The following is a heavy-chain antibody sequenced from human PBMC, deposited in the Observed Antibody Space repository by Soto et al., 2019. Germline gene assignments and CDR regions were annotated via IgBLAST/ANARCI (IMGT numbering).Heavy chain of an antibody. D-gene: IGHD4-4*01. CDR2: INAGNGNT. CDR1: GYTFTSYA. V-gene: IGHV1-3*01. J-gene: IGHJ4*02. Sequence: ASVKVSFKASGYTFTSYAMHWVRQAPRQRLEWMGWINAGNGNTKYSQKFQGRVTITRDTSASTAYMELSSLRSEDTAVYYCARQEPDYSNWGMGLVDYWGQGTLVTVSS. CDR3: ARQEPDYSNWGMGLVDY.